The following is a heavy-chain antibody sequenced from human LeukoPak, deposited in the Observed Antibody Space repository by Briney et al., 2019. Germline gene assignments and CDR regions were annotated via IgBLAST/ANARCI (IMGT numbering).Heavy chain of an antibody. CDR2: ISSSSSTI. V-gene: IGHV3-11*04. J-gene: IGHJ4*02. CDR3: ARDTYYDTLDY. CDR1: GFTFSDYY. Sequence: GGSLRLSCAASGFTFSDYYMSWIRQAPGKGLEWVSYISSSSSTIYYADSVKGRFTISRDNAKNSLYLQMNSLRAEDTAVYYCARDTYYDTLDYWGQGTLVTVSS. D-gene: IGHD3-9*01.